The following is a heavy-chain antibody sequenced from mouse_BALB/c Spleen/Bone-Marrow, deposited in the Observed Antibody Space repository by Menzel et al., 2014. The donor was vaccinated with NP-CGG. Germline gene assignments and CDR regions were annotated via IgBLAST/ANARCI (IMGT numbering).Heavy chain of an antibody. CDR2: IDPAIFT. V-gene: IGHV14-3*02. CDR1: GFNIKDTY. J-gene: IGHJ1*01. D-gene: IGHD2-14*01. CDR3: ASYRYGWYFDV. Sequence: SGAELVKPGALVKLSCTASGFNIKDTYLHWVKQRPEQGLDWIGRIDPAIFTKYDPKFQGKATITADTSPNTAYLHLSSLTSEDTAVYYCASYRYGWYFDVWGAGTTVTVSS.